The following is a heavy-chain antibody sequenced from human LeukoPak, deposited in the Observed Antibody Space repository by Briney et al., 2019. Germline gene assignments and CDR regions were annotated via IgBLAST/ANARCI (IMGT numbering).Heavy chain of an antibody. V-gene: IGHV4-34*01. J-gene: IGHJ4*02. CDR3: ARGGGDPRFDY. Sequence: PSETLSLTCAVYGGSFSGYYWSWIRQPPGKGLEWIGYIYHSGSTYYNPPLKSRVTISVDRSKNQFSLKLSSVTAADTAVYYCARGGGDPRFDYWGQGTLVTVSS. CDR1: GGSFSGYY. D-gene: IGHD4-17*01. CDR2: IYHSGST.